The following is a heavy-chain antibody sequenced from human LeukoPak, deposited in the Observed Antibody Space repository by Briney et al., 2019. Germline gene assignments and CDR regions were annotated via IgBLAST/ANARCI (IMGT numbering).Heavy chain of an antibody. Sequence: GGSLRLSCAASGFTFSSYWMSWVRQAPGKGLEWVANIKQDGSEKYYVDSVKGRFTISRDNAKNSLYLQMNSLRAEDTAVYYCARDPRPRDSGSDYWGQGTLVTVSS. CDR3: ARDPRPRDSGSDY. CDR1: GFTFSSYW. J-gene: IGHJ4*02. V-gene: IGHV3-7*01. D-gene: IGHD1-26*01. CDR2: IKQDGSEK.